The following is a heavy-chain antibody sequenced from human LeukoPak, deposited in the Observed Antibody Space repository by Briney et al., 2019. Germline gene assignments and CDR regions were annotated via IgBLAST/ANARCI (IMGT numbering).Heavy chain of an antibody. D-gene: IGHD2-15*01. CDR3: ARERRVVVVAATRNWFDP. CDR2: INSDGSST. CDR1: GFTFSSYS. V-gene: IGHV3-74*01. J-gene: IGHJ5*02. Sequence: GGSLRLSCAASGFTFSSYSMNWVRQAPGKGLVWVSRINSDGSSTSYADSVKGRFTISRDNAKNTLYLQMNSLRAEDTAVYYCARERRVVVVAATRNWFDPWGQGTLVTVSS.